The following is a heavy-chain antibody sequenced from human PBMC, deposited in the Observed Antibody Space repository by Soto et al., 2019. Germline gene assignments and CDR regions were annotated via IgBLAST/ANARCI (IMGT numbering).Heavy chain of an antibody. CDR1: GFSLSNTGVG. CDR2: IYWDDEK. CDR3: AHIRQWPQAYFHR. V-gene: IGHV2-5*02. Sequence: QITLRESGPTLVKPTQTLTLTCSVSGFSLSNTGVGVAWIRQPPGKPLEWLALIYWDDEKSYTPSLKSRLTLTKDTSKHQVVLKLTNLDPVDTGTYVCAHIRQWPQAYFHRWGQGTLFTVSS. D-gene: IGHD6-19*01. J-gene: IGHJ1*01.